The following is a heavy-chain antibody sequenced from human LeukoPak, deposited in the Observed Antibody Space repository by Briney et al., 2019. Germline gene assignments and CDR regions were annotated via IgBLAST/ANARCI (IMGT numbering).Heavy chain of an antibody. V-gene: IGHV3-49*03. CDR2: IRSKAYGGTT. D-gene: IGHD1-1*01. CDR3: TTERDESLA. CDR1: GFTFGDYA. J-gene: IGHJ4*02. Sequence: PGGSLRLSCTASGFTFGDYAMSWFRQAPGKGLEWVGFIRSKAYGGTTEYAASVKGRFTIPRDDSKSIAYLQMNSLKTEDTAVYHCTTERDESLAWGQGTLVTVSS.